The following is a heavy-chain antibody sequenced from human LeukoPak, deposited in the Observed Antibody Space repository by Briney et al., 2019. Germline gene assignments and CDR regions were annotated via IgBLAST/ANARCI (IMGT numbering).Heavy chain of an antibody. D-gene: IGHD3-10*01. CDR1: GYTFTSYG. V-gene: IGHV1-18*01. J-gene: IGHJ4*02. CDR3: ARDRSMVRGESDY. CDR2: ISTYNGNT. Sequence: ASVTVSCKASGYTFTSYGITWVRQAPGQGLEWMGWISTYNGNTNYAQNLQDRITMTTDASTSTTYMELRSLRSDDTAVYYCARDRSMVRGESDYWGQGTLVTVSS.